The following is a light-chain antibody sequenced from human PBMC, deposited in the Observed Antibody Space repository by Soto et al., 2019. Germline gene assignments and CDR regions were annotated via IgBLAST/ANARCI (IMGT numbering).Light chain of an antibody. CDR3: SSYTSSTSVV. CDR2: EVS. Sequence: QSALTQPASVSGSPGQSITISCTGTSSDVGGYNYVSWYQHHPGKAPKLMIYEVSNRPSGVSNRFSGSKSGNTASLTISGLQADDEADYYCSSYTSSTSVVFGGGTKLTV. CDR1: SSDVGGYNY. J-gene: IGLJ2*01. V-gene: IGLV2-14*01.